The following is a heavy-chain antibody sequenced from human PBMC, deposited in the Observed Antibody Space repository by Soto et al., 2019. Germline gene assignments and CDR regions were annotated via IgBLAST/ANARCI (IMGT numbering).Heavy chain of an antibody. CDR2: ISNDGSNK. D-gene: IGHD3-16*01. Sequence: QVQLAESGGGVVQPGRSLRLSCAASGFTFSSYGMHWVRQAPGKGLEWVALISNDGSNKYYVDSVKGRFTISRDNSKNTLYLQMNSLRAEDTAVYYCGGGHYFSDYWGQGTLITVSS. J-gene: IGHJ4*02. V-gene: IGHV3-30*03. CDR3: GGGHYFSDY. CDR1: GFTFSSYG.